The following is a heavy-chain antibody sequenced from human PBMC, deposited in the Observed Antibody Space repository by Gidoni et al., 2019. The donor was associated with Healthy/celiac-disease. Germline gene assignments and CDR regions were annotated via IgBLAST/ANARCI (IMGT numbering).Heavy chain of an antibody. CDR2: ISYDGSNK. J-gene: IGHJ4*02. D-gene: IGHD4-4*01. V-gene: IGHV3-30*18. CDR1: GFTFSSYG. CDR3: AKGNLHHYFDY. Sequence: QVQLVESGGGVVQPGRSLRLSCAASGFTFSSYGMHWVRQAPVKGLEWVAVISYDGSNKYYADSVKGRFTISRDNSKNTLYLQMNSLRAEDTAVYYCAKGNLHHYFDYWGQGTLVTVSS.